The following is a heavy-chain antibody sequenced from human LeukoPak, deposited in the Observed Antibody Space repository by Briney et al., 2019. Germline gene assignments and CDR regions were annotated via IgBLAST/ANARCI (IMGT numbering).Heavy chain of an antibody. CDR3: AGSGDGYNLRLDY. D-gene: IGHD5-24*01. V-gene: IGHV3-66*02. CDR1: GFTVSSNY. CDR2: IYSGGST. J-gene: IGHJ4*02. Sequence: GGSLRLSCAASGFTVSSNYMSWVRQAPGKGLEWVSVIYSGGSTYYADSVKGRFTISRDNSKNTLYLQMNSLRAEDTAVYYCAGSGDGYNLRLDYWGQGTLVTVSS.